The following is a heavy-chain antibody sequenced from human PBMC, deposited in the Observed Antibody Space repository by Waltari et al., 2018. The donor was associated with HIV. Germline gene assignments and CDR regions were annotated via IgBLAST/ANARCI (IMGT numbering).Heavy chain of an antibody. J-gene: IGHJ4*02. CDR2: IFSNAEK. CDR1: GFSLSNARLG. D-gene: IGHD4-17*01. Sequence: QVTLKESGPVLLKPTETLTLTCTVSGFSLSNARLGVSWIRQPPGKALEWLAHIFSNAEKSYSTSLKNRLTISKDTAKSQVVLTMTNRDPVDTATYYCARIPDYGGNRGFDYWGQGTLVTVSS. V-gene: IGHV2-26*01. CDR3: ARIPDYGGNRGFDY.